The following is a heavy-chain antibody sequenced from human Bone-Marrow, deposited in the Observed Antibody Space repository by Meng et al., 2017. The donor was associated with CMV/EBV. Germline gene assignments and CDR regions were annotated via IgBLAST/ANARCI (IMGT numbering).Heavy chain of an antibody. CDR2: IYYSGST. J-gene: IGHJ2*01. D-gene: IGHD1-1*01. Sequence: SETLSLTCTVSGASISPYFWSWVRQSPGKGLEWLGYIYYSGSTNSGSTIYNPSLQSRVTISVDTSRHQFSLTLSSVTAADTAVYYCARDSYKTSFHWYFDLWGRGTLVTVSS. V-gene: IGHV4-59*01. CDR1: GASISPYF. CDR3: ARDSYKTSFHWYFDL.